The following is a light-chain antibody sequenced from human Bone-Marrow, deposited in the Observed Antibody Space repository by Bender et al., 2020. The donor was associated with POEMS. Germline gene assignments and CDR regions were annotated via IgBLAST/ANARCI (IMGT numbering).Light chain of an antibody. CDR1: NIGSKT. J-gene: IGLJ1*01. Sequence: SFVLTQPPSLSVAPGQTARLTCGGTNIGSKTVHWYQQKPGQAPVLVVSEDSDRPSGIPERFTGSNSGSTATLTISRVEAGDEADYYCQVWDSNFDHVVFGPGTKVTVL. V-gene: IGLV3-21*02. CDR3: QVWDSNFDHVV. CDR2: EDS.